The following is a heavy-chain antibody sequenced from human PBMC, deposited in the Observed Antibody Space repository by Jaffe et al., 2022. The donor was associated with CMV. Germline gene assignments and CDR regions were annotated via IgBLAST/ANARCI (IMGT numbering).Heavy chain of an antibody. D-gene: IGHD3-22*01. CDR2: ISGSGGST. J-gene: IGHJ4*02. CDR1: GFTFSSYA. CDR3: AKDRGGITMIGVLGLYFDY. Sequence: EVQLLESGGGLVQPGGSLRLSCAASGFTFSSYAMSWVRQAPGKGLEWVSAISGSGGSTYYADSVKGRFTISRDNSKNTLYLQMNSLRAEDTAVYYCAKDRGGITMIGVLGLYFDYWGQGTLVTVSS. V-gene: IGHV3-23*01.